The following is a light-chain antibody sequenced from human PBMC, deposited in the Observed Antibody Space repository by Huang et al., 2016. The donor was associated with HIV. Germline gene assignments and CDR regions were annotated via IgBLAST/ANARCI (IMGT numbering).Light chain of an antibody. Sequence: EIVLTQSPATLSLSPGERATLSCRASQSVREYLAWYQHKPGQAPRRPIYEAAQRATGIPDRFSGSGSGTDFTLTISSLEPEDFAVYYCQERGNWPRFSFGPGTKVDIK. CDR3: QERGNWPRFS. V-gene: IGKV3-11*01. CDR2: EAA. J-gene: IGKJ3*01. CDR1: QSVREY.